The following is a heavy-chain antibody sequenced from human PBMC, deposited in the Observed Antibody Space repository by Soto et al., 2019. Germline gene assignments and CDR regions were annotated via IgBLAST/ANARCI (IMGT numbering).Heavy chain of an antibody. CDR3: ARETSGYYGQTHDDAFDI. V-gene: IGHV4-59*01. J-gene: IGHJ3*02. D-gene: IGHD3-22*01. CDR1: RGSITSCY. Sequence: LSXTCTFRRGSITSCYWSWIRQPPGKGLEWIGYIYYSGSTNYNPSLKSRVTISVDTSKNQFSLKLTSVTAADTAVYYCARETSGYYGQTHDDAFDIWGQGTMVTV. CDR2: IYYSGST.